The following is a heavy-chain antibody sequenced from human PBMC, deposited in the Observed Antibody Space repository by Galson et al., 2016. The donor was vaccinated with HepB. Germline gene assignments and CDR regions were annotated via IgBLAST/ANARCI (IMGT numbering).Heavy chain of an antibody. Sequence: SLRLSCAASGFTVTRSYMSWVRQAPGQGLEWVSVIYSGGAPYYTASVRGRFTISRDDSKNTLFLQMDSLRPKDTAAYYCARGLVGSTTAFDSWGQGTLVAVSS. CDR1: GFTVTRSY. CDR3: ARGLVGSTTAFDS. V-gene: IGHV3-53*05. CDR2: IYSGGAP. D-gene: IGHD1-26*01. J-gene: IGHJ4*02.